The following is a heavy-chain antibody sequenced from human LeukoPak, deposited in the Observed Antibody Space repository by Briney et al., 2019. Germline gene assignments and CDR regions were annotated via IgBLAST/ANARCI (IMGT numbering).Heavy chain of an antibody. Sequence: ASVKVSCKASGYTFTSYDINWVRQATGQGLEWMGWMNPNSGNTGYAQKFQGRVTITRNTSISTAYMELSSLRAEDTAVYYCAKRAVSDYYDSSGRHFDIWGQGTMVTVSS. J-gene: IGHJ3*02. CDR2: MNPNSGNT. D-gene: IGHD3-22*01. CDR1: GYTFTSYD. CDR3: AKRAVSDYYDSSGRHFDI. V-gene: IGHV1-8*03.